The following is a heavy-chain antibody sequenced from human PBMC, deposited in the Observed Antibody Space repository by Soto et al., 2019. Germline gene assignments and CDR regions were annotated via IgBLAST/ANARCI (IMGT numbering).Heavy chain of an antibody. Sequence: SETLSLTCAVYGGSFSGYYWSWIRQPPGKGLEWIGEINHSGSTNYNPSLKSRVTISVDTSKNQFSLKLSSVTAADTAVYYCARAGGRWLLYMPKSYYYYMDVWGKGTTVTVSS. CDR3: ARAGGRWLLYMPKSYYYYMDV. CDR2: INHSGST. J-gene: IGHJ6*03. V-gene: IGHV4-34*01. D-gene: IGHD3-3*01. CDR1: GGSFSGYY.